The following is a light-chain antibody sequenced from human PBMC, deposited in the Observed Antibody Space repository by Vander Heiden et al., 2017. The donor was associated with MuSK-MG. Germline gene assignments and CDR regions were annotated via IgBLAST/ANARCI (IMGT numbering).Light chain of an antibody. CDR2: AAS. CDR3: QQCYTTPWT. J-gene: IGKJ1*01. V-gene: IGKV1-39*01. Sequence: DIQMPQSPSSLSASVGDRVTITCRASQSISGYLNWYQQRPGEAPKLLIYAASRLQSGVPSRFSGSGSGTDFTLIISNLQPEDFATYYCQQCYTTPWTFGQGTKVEIK. CDR1: QSISGY.